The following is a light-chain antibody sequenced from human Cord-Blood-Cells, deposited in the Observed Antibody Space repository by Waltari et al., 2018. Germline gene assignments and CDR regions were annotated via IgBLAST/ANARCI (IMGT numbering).Light chain of an antibody. Sequence: QSALTQTASVSGSPGQSITISCTGTSRDVGSYNLVSWYQQHPGKAPKLMIYEVSKRPSGVSNRFSGSKSGNTASLTISGLQAEDEADYYCCSYAGSSTWVFGGGTKLTVL. CDR1: SRDVGSYNL. CDR2: EVS. V-gene: IGLV2-23*02. J-gene: IGLJ2*01. CDR3: CSYAGSSTWV.